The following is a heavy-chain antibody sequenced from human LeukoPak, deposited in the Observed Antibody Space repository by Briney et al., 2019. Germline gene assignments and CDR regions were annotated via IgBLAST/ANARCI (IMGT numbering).Heavy chain of an antibody. CDR2: IWYDGSNK. J-gene: IGHJ4*02. CDR3: ARDPGSSAFDL. CDR1: GFTFSSYG. Sequence: GGSLRLSCAASGFTFSSYGMHWVRQAPGKGLEWVAVIWYDGSNKYYADSVKGRFTISRDNAKKSLFLELNSLRADDTAVFYCARDPGSSAFDLWGQGSLVTVST. V-gene: IGHV3-33*01. D-gene: IGHD1-14*01.